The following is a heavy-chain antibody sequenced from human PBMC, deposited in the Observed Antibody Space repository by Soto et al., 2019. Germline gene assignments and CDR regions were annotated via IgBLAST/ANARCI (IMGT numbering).Heavy chain of an antibody. V-gene: IGHV1-69*02. CDR3: ARHSTILSGFYYYMDV. D-gene: IGHD3-3*01. CDR1: GGTFSSYT. CDR2: IIPIHGIT. J-gene: IGHJ6*03. Sequence: SVKVSCKAAGGTFSSYTLTWGRQAPGQGLEWMGRIIPIHGITDYAQTFQGRVTFTADKSTSTAYMELSSLKSEDTAVYYCARHSTILSGFYYYMDVWGKGTTVTVSS.